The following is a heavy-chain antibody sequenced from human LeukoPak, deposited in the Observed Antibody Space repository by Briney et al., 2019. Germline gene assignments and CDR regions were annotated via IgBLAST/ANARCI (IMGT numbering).Heavy chain of an antibody. D-gene: IGHD6-6*01. Sequence: KSGPTLVNPTQTLTLTCTFSGFSLSTSGMCVSWIRQPPGKDLEGLALIDWDDDKYYSPSLKTRLNLSKDTPKNQVVLAMTNMDPVDTATYYCARSIAARLFDYWGQGTLVTVSS. CDR2: IDWDDDK. CDR1: GFSLSTSGMC. V-gene: IGHV2-70*01. J-gene: IGHJ4*02. CDR3: ARSIAARLFDY.